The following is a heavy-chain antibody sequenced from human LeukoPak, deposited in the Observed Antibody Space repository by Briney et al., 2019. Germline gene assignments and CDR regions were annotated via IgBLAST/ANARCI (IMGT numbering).Heavy chain of an antibody. D-gene: IGHD4-17*01. CDR1: GDSVLSNSST. CDR2: TYYWSKWYN. CDR3: VRERLTPRLGGDAYFYMDV. V-gene: IGHV6-1*01. J-gene: IGHJ6*03. Sequence: SQTLSLTCAISGDSVLSNSSTWNWIRQSPSRGLEWLGRTYYWSKWYNDYAPSLKSRLTIDRDTSKNHFSLQLSSVTPEDTAINFCVRERLTPRLGGDAYFYMDVWGKGTTVTVS.